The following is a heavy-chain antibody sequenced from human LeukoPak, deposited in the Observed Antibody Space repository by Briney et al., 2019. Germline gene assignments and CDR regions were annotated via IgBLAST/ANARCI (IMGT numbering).Heavy chain of an antibody. CDR3: ARDYYGSGSLFDY. J-gene: IGHJ4*02. V-gene: IGHV3-21*01. CDR2: ISSSSSYI. CDR1: GFTFSSYS. Sequence: GGSLRLSCAASGFTFSSYSMNWVRQAPGKGLEWVSSISSSSSYIYYADSVKGRFTNSRDNAKNSLYLQMNSLRAEDTAVYYCARDYYGSGSLFDYWSQGTLVTVSS. D-gene: IGHD3-10*01.